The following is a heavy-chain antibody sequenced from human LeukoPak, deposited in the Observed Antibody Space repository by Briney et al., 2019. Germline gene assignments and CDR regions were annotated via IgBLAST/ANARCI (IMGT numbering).Heavy chain of an antibody. CDR3: ASEGEYGDYLRSYYYMDV. D-gene: IGHD4-17*01. V-gene: IGHV4-4*07. Sequence: SETLSLTCEVSGTILSSYYWSWIRQPAGKGLEWVGRIYTSGSTDYNPSLKSRVIMSVDTSKNQLSLKLSSVTAADTAVYYCASEGEYGDYLRSYYYMDVWGKGTTVTVSS. CDR1: GTILSSYY. J-gene: IGHJ6*03. CDR2: IYTSGST.